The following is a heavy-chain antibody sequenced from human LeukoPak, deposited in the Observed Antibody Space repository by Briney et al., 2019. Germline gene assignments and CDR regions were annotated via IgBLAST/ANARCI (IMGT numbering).Heavy chain of an antibody. CDR3: ARDSRSGWGNWFDP. V-gene: IGHV4-38-2*02. Sequence: SETLSLTCTVSGSSIISFYYCAWIRQPPGKGLEWFGSVDHSGNTYYNPSLKTRATISFDPSKNQFSLKLSSVTAADTAVYYCARDSRSGWGNWFDPWGQGTLVTVSS. CDR2: VDHSGNT. D-gene: IGHD6-19*01. J-gene: IGHJ5*02. CDR1: GSSIISFYY.